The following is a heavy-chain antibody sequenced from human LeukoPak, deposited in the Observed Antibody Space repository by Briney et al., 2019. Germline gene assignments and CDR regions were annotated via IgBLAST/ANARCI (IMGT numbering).Heavy chain of an antibody. CDR1: GGSISSSSYY. CDR2: IYYSGST. J-gene: IGHJ4*02. Sequence: SETLSLTCTVSGGSISSSSYYWGWLRQPPGKGLEWVGSIYYSGSTYYNPSLKSRVTISVDTSKNQFSLKLSSVTAADTAVYYCARHISWYYFDYWGQGTLVTVSS. CDR3: ARHISWYYFDY. D-gene: IGHD2-8*02. V-gene: IGHV4-39*01.